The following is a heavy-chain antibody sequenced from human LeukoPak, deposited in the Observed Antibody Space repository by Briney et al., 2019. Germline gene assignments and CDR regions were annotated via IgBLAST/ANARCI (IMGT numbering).Heavy chain of an antibody. J-gene: IGHJ4*02. D-gene: IGHD5-12*01. CDR3: TKTTSGSFDY. CDR1: GFTFDDYG. CDR2: INWNGGST. Sequence: GGSLRLSCAASGFTFDDYGMSWVRQAPGKGLEWVSGINWNGGSTGYADSVKGRFTISRDNAKNSLYLQMNSLKTEDTAVYYCTKTTSGSFDYWGQGTLVTVSS. V-gene: IGHV3-20*04.